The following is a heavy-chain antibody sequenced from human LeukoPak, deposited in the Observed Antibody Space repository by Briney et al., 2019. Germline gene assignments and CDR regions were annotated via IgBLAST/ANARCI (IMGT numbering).Heavy chain of an antibody. D-gene: IGHD2-21*02. CDR2: IRSKANSYAT. Sequence: TGGSLRLSCAASGFTFSGSAMHWVRQASGKGLERVGRIRSKANSYATSYAASVKGRFTISRDDSKNTAYLQMNSLKTEDTAVYYCTSCGGDCYSGFDYWGQGTLVTVSS. CDR3: TSCGGDCYSGFDY. V-gene: IGHV3-73*01. CDR1: GFTFSGSA. J-gene: IGHJ4*02.